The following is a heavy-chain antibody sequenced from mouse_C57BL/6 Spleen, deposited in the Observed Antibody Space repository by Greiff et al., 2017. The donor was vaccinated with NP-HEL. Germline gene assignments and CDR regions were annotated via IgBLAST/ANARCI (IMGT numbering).Heavy chain of an antibody. D-gene: IGHD1-1*01. CDR2: IDPSDSYT. CDR1: GYTFTSYW. V-gene: IGHV1-59*01. J-gene: IGHJ2*01. Sequence: QVQLQQPGAELVRPGTSVKLSCKASGYTFTSYWMHWVKQRPGQGLEWIGVIDPSDSYTNYNQKFKGKATLTVDTSSSTAYMQLSSLTSEDYAVYYGARPPSTVVVYYFDYWGQGTTLTVSS. CDR3: ARPPSTVVVYYFDY.